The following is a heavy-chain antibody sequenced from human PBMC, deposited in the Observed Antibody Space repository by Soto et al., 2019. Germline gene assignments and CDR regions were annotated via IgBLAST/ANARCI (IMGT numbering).Heavy chain of an antibody. D-gene: IGHD3-10*01. CDR1: GGSISSYY. CDR3: ARLWGWFGDY. CDR2: IYCSGST. V-gene: IGHV4-59*08. Sequence: QVQLQESGPGLVKPSETLSLTCTVSGGSISSYYWSWIRQPPGKGLEWIGYIYCSGSTNYNPSLXRXVXIXXDTSKNQFSLKLSSVTAADTAVYYCARLWGWFGDYWGQGTLVTVSS. J-gene: IGHJ4*02.